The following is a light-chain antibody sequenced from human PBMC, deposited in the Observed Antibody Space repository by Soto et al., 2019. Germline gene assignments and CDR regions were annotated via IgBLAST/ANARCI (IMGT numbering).Light chain of an antibody. V-gene: IGKV3-20*01. Sequence: ENVLTQSPGTLSLSPGDRATLSCRASQSVSSSFLAWYQQKPGQAPRLLIYGASNKASGIPDRFSGSGSGTDFTLTIPRLEPGDFAVYYCQQYGRSPDLFTFGPGTKVEIK. CDR3: QQYGRSPDLFT. CDR1: QSVSSSF. CDR2: GAS. J-gene: IGKJ3*01.